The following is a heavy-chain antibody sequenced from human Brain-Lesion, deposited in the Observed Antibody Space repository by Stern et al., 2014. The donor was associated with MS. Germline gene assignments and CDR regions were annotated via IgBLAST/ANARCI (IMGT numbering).Heavy chain of an antibody. CDR1: GGSFSGYY. Sequence: QVQLQQWGAGLLKPSETLSLTCGVYGGSFSGYYWTWIRQPPGKGLVLIGEINHSGRVNYNPSLESRVTMSVDTSKHQLSLRLSSATAADTAVYYCARDVGGAFDYWGQGTLVTVSS. J-gene: IGHJ4*02. CDR2: INHSGRV. V-gene: IGHV4-34*01. D-gene: IGHD2-21*01. CDR3: ARDVGGAFDY.